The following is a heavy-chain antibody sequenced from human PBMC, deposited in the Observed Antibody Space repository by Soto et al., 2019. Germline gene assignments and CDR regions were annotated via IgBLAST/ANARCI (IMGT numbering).Heavy chain of an antibody. V-gene: IGHV3-23*04. CDR2: ISASAITT. CDR1: GFTFSAYA. CDR3: AKPPGFNNVVPAYFDY. J-gene: IGHJ4*02. D-gene: IGHD2-15*01. Sequence: EVQLVDSGGGLVQPGESLRLSCAGSGFTFSAYAMSWVRQAPGKGLEWVSSISASAITTYNTDSVRGRFTISRANSRNTVYLHMKSLRAEDTAGYFCAKPPGFNNVVPAYFDYWGGGTRVTVSS.